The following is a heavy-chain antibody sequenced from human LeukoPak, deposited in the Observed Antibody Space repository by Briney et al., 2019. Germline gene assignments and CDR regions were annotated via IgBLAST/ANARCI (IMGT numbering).Heavy chain of an antibody. J-gene: IGHJ3*02. D-gene: IGHD6-13*01. CDR2: ISSSGSTI. CDR1: GFTFSDYY. CDR3: ASSISWYYAFDI. V-gene: IGHV3-11*04. Sequence: PGGSLRLSCAASGFTFSDYYMSWIRQAPGKGLEWVSYISSSGSTIYYADSVKGRFTISRDNAKNSLYLQMNSLRAEDTAVYHCASSISWYYAFDIWGQGTMVTVSS.